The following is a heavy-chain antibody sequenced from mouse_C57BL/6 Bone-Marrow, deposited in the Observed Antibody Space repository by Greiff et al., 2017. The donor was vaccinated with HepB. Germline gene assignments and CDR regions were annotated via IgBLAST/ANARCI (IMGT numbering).Heavy chain of an antibody. J-gene: IGHJ2*01. D-gene: IGHD1-1*01. CDR1: GYTFTDYY. CDR2: INPNNGGT. V-gene: IGHV1-26*01. Sequence: EVQLQQSGPELVKPGASVKISCKASGYTFTDYYMNWVKQSHGKSLEWIGDINPNNGGTSYNQKFKGKATLTVDKSSSTAYMELRSLTSEDSAVYYCASRSYYYGSRGNFDYWGQGTTLTVSS. CDR3: ASRSYYYGSRGNFDY.